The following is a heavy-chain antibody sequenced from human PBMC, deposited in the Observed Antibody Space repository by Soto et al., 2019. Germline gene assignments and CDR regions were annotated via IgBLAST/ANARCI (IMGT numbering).Heavy chain of an antibody. D-gene: IGHD6-6*01. CDR3: AKDGYSSSSMYYYYMDV. Sequence: EVQLLESGGGLVQPGGSLRLSCAASGFTFSSYAMSWVRQAPGKGLEWVSAISGSGGSTYYADSVKGRFTISRDNSKNTLYLQMNSLRAEDTAVYYCAKDGYSSSSMYYYYMDVWGKGTTVTVSS. J-gene: IGHJ6*03. CDR2: ISGSGGST. V-gene: IGHV3-23*01. CDR1: GFTFSSYA.